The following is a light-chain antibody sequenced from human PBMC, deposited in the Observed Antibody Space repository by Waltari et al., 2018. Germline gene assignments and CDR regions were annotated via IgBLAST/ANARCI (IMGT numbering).Light chain of an antibody. CDR3: QEYYTSSLS. V-gene: IGKV1-5*03. Sequence: DIQMTQSPSLMSASFSDSVTITCRASQSISRWWAWYQQKPGQAPKMLIYKSSNLDSGVPSRCSGRGAGPEFTLPISTLQPDDFATYYCQEYYTSSLSFAGGTKVDI. J-gene: IGKJ4*01. CDR2: KSS. CDR1: QSISRW.